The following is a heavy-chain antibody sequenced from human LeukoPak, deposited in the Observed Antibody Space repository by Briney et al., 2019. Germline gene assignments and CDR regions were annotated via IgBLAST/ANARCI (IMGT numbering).Heavy chain of an antibody. CDR2: ISYDGSNK. D-gene: IGHD3-22*01. CDR1: GFTFSSYG. V-gene: IGHV3-30*03. Sequence: GGSLRLSCAASGFTFSSYGMHWVRQAPGKGLEWVAVISYDGSNKYYADPVKGRFTISRDNSKNTVYLQMNSLRAEDTAVYYCAREGSRGYYPYWGQGILVTVSS. J-gene: IGHJ4*02. CDR3: AREGSRGYYPY.